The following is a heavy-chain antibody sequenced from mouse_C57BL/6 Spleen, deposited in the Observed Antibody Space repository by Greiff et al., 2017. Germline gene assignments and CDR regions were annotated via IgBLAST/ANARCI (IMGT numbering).Heavy chain of an antibody. CDR3: ARRDGYDVYAMDY. V-gene: IGHV2-2*01. CDR1: GFSLTSSG. Sequence: QVQLKASGPGLVQPSQSLSITCPVSGFSLTSSGVHWVRQSPGKGLEWLGVIWSGGSTDYNAAFISRLSISKDNSKSQVFFKMNSLQADDTAIYYCARRDGYDVYAMDYWGQGTSVTVSS. J-gene: IGHJ4*01. CDR2: IWSGGST. D-gene: IGHD2-2*01.